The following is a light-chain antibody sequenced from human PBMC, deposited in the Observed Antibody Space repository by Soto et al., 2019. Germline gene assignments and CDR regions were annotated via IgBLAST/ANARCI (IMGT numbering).Light chain of an antibody. CDR2: GAS. V-gene: IGKV3-20*01. CDR3: QHYGNSPLT. Sequence: EIVLTQSPATLSLSPGERATLSCRASQSVSSYLAWYQQRPGQAPRLLVYGASSRATGIPDRFSGSVSGTDFTLTISRLEPEDFAVYYCQHYGNSPLTFGQGTRLEIK. CDR1: QSVSSY. J-gene: IGKJ5*01.